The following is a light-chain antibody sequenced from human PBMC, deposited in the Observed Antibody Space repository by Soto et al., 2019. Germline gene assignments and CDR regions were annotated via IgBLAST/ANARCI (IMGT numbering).Light chain of an antibody. Sequence: DIQMTQSPSSLSASVGDTVTITCRASQSISVHLNWYQQKPGKVPKLLIYAASNVQSWVPSSFSGSGSETDFALTISSLQPEDFATYYCQQSYITPYTFGQGTKLQIK. CDR1: QSISVH. CDR3: QQSYITPYT. V-gene: IGKV1-39*01. J-gene: IGKJ2*01. CDR2: AAS.